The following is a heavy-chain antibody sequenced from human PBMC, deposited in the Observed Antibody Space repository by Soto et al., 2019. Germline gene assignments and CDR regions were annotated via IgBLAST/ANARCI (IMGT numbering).Heavy chain of an antibody. J-gene: IGHJ4*02. V-gene: IGHV3-30*18. CDR2: ISYDGSNK. D-gene: IGHD3-9*01. CDR3: AKAPNFDWLSHFDY. Sequence: PVGSVRLSCAASGLTFSNYGMHWVRQAPGKGLEWVAVISYDGSNKYYADSVKGRFTISRDNSKNTLYLQMNRLRAEDTAVYYCAKAPNFDWLSHFDYWGQGTLVTVSS. CDR1: GLTFSNYG.